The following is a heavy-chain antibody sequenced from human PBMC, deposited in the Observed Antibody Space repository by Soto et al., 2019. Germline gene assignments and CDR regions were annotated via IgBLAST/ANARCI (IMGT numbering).Heavy chain of an antibody. J-gene: IGHJ6*03. CDR1: GFSFSDYS. CDR2: ISGSSSYI. CDR3: ARDGAYCSGSGVRDYYHYTDV. V-gene: IGHV3-21*01. D-gene: IGHD2-15*01. Sequence: EVQLVESGGGLVKPGGSLRLSCAASGFSFSDYSMNWVRQAPGKGLEWVSSISGSSSYIYYADSLKGRFTVSRDNAKESLYRQMNSLRAEDTAVYYCARDGAYCSGSGVRDYYHYTDVCGKGTTVTVSS.